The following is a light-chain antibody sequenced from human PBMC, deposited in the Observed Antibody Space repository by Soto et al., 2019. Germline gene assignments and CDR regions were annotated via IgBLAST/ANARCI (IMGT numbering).Light chain of an antibody. CDR2: DAS. J-gene: IGKJ1*01. CDR3: QQRGNWPPT. V-gene: IGKV3-11*01. CDR1: QSVSSY. Sequence: EIVLTQSPATLSLSPGERATLSCRASQSVSSYLAWYQQKPGQAPRLLIYDASNRATGIPARFSGSGSETDFTLTISSLEPEDFVVYYCQQRGNWPPTFGQGTNVQIK.